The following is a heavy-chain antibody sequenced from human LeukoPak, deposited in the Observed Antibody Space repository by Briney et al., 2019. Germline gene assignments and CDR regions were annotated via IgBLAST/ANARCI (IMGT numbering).Heavy chain of an antibody. CDR3: ARRHCSGSSCYFFDY. J-gene: IGHJ4*02. V-gene: IGHV4-39*01. D-gene: IGHD2-15*01. CDR2: IHYLGST. CDR1: GGSISSTNSH. Sequence: SETLSLTCTVSGGSISSTNSHWVWIRQPPGKGLDWIGSIHYLGSTCYNPSLTTRVTTSVDTSKNQFSLRLSSVTAADTAVYFCARRHCSGSSCYFFDYWGQGTLVTVSS.